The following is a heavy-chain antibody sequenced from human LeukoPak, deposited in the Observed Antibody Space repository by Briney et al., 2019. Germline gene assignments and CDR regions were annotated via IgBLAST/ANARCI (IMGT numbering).Heavy chain of an antibody. V-gene: IGHV3-48*03. CDR3: ARAGAEVAGSFDY. CDR2: ISSSGSTI. CDR1: GFTFSRYE. J-gene: IGHJ4*02. D-gene: IGHD6-19*01. Sequence: GGSLRLSCAASGFTFSRYEMNWVRQAPGKGLEWVSYISSSGSTIYYADSVKGRFTISRDNAKNSLYLQMNSLRAEDTAVYYCARAGAEVAGSFDYWGQGTLVTVSS.